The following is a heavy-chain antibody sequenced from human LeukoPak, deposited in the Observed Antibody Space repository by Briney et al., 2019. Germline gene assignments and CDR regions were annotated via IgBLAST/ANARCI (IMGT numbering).Heavy chain of an antibody. J-gene: IGHJ3*02. V-gene: IGHV4-59*01. CDR2: IYYSGST. CDR1: GGSISSYY. Sequence: NPSETLSLTCTVSGGSISSYYWSWIRQPPGKGLEWIGYIYYSGSTNYNPSLKSRVTISVDTSKNQFSLKLSSVTAADTAVYYCARLTYYDPENAFDIWGQGTMVTVSS. D-gene: IGHD3-3*01. CDR3: ARLTYYDPENAFDI.